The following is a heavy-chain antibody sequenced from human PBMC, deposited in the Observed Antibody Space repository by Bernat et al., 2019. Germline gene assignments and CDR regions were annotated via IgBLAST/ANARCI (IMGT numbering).Heavy chain of an antibody. CDR1: GGSISSGGYY. CDR2: IYYSGST. V-gene: IGHV4-31*03. J-gene: IGHJ6*02. Sequence: QVQLQESGPGLVKPSQTLSLTCTVSGGSISSGGYYWSWIRQHPGKGLEWIGYIYYSGSTYYNPSLKSRVTISVDTSKNQFSLKLSSVTAADTAVYYCARDNYDFWSGYYPYYGMDVWGQGTTVTVSS. D-gene: IGHD3-3*01. CDR3: ARDNYDFWSGYYPYYGMDV.